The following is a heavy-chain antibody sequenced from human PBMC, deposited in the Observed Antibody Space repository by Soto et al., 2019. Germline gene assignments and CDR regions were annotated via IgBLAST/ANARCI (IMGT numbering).Heavy chain of an antibody. CDR3: ARDPGLITMIVVGDAFDI. CDR1: GFTFSSYA. Sequence: QVQLVESGGGVVQPGRSLRLSCAASGFTFSSYAMHWVRQAPGKGLEWVAVISYDGSNKYYADSVKGRFTISRDNSKNTLYLQMKSLRAEDTAVYYCARDPGLITMIVVGDAFDIWGQGTMVTVSS. D-gene: IGHD3-22*01. J-gene: IGHJ3*02. V-gene: IGHV3-30-3*01. CDR2: ISYDGSNK.